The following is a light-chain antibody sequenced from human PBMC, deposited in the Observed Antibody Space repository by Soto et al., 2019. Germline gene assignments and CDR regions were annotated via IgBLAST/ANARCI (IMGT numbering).Light chain of an antibody. J-gene: IGLJ1*01. Sequence: SVLTQPPSASGTPGQRVTISCSGRRSNGGTNLVNWYQQLPGTAPKLLIYAHIQRPSGVPDRFSGSTSGTSASLAISGLQSEDEADYYCAVWDDGLNGYVFGTGPKVTVL. V-gene: IGLV1-44*01. CDR1: RSNGGTNL. CDR2: AHI. CDR3: AVWDDGLNGYV.